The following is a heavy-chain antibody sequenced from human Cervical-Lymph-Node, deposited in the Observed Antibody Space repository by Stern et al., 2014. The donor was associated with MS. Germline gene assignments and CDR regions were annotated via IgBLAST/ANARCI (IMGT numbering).Heavy chain of an antibody. CDR1: GFTFDDYA. CDR2: ISWNSGSI. Sequence: EVQLVESGGGLVQPGRSLRLSCAASGFTFDDYAMHWVRQAPGKGLEWVSGISWNSGSIGYADSVKGRFTISRDNAKNSLYLQMNSLRAEDTALYYCAKDIGGEFPPYYFDYWGQGTLVTVSS. D-gene: IGHD3-10*01. V-gene: IGHV3-9*01. J-gene: IGHJ4*02. CDR3: AKDIGGEFPPYYFDY.